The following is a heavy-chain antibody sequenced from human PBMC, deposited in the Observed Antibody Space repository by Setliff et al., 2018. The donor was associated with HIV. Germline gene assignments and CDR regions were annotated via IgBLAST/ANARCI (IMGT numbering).Heavy chain of an antibody. CDR1: GGSFSEYY. CDR2: INHSGST. CDR3: ARGSGGWYIDNWFDP. D-gene: IGHD6-19*01. V-gene: IGHV4-34*01. Sequence: SETLSLTCAVYGGSFSEYYWSWIRQSPGKGLEWIGEINHSGSTHYNPPLKSRATISVDTSKNQFSLKLSSVTAADTAVYYCARGSGGWYIDNWFDPWGQGTLVTVSS. J-gene: IGHJ5*02.